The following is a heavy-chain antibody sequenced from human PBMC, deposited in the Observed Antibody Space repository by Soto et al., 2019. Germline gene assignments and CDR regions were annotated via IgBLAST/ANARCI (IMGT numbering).Heavy chain of an antibody. D-gene: IGHD3-22*01. CDR1: GYTFSSYG. V-gene: IGHV1-18*04. CDR3: ARDTSGYNILFHH. CDR2: IAAYNGNT. J-gene: IGHJ1*01. Sequence: QVQLVQSGAEVKKPGASVKVSCKASGYTFSSYGISWVRQAPGQGLEWMGWIAAYNGNTKYAQKFQGRVTMTTDTSTSTAYLDLRSLRSDDTAVYYCARDTSGYNILFHHWGQGTLVTVSS.